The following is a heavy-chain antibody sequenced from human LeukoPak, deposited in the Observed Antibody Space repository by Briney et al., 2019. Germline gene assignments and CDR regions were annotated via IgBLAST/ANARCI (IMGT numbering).Heavy chain of an antibody. CDR3: ARVLYRCSSSSCYVMMGEAFDP. J-gene: IGHJ5*02. CDR1: GGTFTIYA. V-gene: IGHV1-69*13. Sequence: SVKVSCEASGGTFTIYAISWVRQAPGEGLEWMGGIIPIFGTANYAQKFQGRVTITADESTSTAYMELSSLRSEDTAVYYCARVLYRCSSSSCYVMMGEAFDPWGQGTLVTVSS. D-gene: IGHD2-2*01. CDR2: IIPIFGTA.